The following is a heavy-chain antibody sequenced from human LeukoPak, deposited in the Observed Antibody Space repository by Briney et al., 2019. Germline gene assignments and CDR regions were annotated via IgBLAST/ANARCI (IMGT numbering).Heavy chain of an antibody. CDR2: INHSGST. Sequence: SETLSLTCAVYGGSFSGYYWSWIRQPPGKGLEWIGEINHSGSTNYNPSLKSRVTISVDTSKNQFSLKLSSVTAADTAVYYCARDLRDNLWGQGTLATVSS. J-gene: IGHJ5*02. CDR3: ARDLRDNL. CDR1: GGSFSGYY. V-gene: IGHV4-34*01.